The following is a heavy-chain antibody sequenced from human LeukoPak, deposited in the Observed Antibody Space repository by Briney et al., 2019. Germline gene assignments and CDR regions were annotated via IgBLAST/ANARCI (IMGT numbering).Heavy chain of an antibody. CDR2: ISVYNGNT. D-gene: IGHD2/OR15-2a*01. V-gene: IGHV1-18*01. J-gene: IGHJ6*02. CDR3: ARRLPSGYYNAMDV. Sequence: ASVKVSCKASGYTFTNYGISWVRQAPGQGLEWMGWISVYNGNTIYAQNLQGRVTITTDTSTSTANMELRSLRSDDTAVYYCARRLPSGYYNAMDVWGQGTTVTVSS. CDR1: GYTFTNYG.